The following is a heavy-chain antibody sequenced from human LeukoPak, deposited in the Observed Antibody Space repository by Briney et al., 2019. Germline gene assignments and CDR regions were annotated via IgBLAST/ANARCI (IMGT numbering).Heavy chain of an antibody. J-gene: IGHJ4*02. D-gene: IGHD5-12*01. CDR3: ARVTGYDWESSYDY. CDR1: GGSISSYY. Sequence: SETLSLTCTVSGGSISSYYWSWIRQPPGKGLEWIGYIYYTGSPNYNPSLKSRVTISVDTSKNQFSLKLSSVTAADTAVYFCARVTGYDWESSYDYWGQGTLVTVSS. CDR2: IYYTGSP. V-gene: IGHV4-59*01.